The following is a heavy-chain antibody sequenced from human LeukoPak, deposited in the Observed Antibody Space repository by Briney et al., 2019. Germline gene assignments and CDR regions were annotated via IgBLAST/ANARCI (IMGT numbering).Heavy chain of an antibody. Sequence: GGSLRLSCAASGFTFSSYWMSWVRQAPGKGLEWVANIKQDGSEKYYVDSVKGRFTISRDNVKNSLYLQMNSLRVEDTAVYYCAPHSSSIDYWGQGTLVTVSS. CDR2: IKQDGSEK. D-gene: IGHD6-6*01. CDR3: APHSSSIDY. V-gene: IGHV3-7*01. J-gene: IGHJ4*02. CDR1: GFTFSSYW.